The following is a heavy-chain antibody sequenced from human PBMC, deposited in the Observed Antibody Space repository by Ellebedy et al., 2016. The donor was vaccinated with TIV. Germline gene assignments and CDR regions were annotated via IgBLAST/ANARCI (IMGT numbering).Heavy chain of an antibody. V-gene: IGHV3-23*01. CDR2: ITGTGNKA. CDR3: AKDDGDLVPSFFDY. Sequence: GESLKISXAASGFNYNNYAMSWVRQAPGKGLEWVSGITGTGNKAYYADSVKGRFTISRDNSKNTLYLQMNSLRAEDTAIYYCAKDDGDLVPSFFDYWGQGTLVTVS. CDR1: GFNYNNYA. D-gene: IGHD4-17*01. J-gene: IGHJ4*02.